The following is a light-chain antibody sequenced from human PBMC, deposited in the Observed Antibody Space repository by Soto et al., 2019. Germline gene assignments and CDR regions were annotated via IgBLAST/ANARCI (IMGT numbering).Light chain of an antibody. CDR2: DAS. CDR1: HSISSW. Sequence: DIQMTQSPSTLSSSIGDRVTITCRASHSISSWLAWYQQKQGKAPKLLIYDASSLESGVPSRFSGSGSGTEFTLTISSLQPDDFATYYCQQYNSYSLTFGGGTKVDIK. J-gene: IGKJ4*01. CDR3: QQYNSYSLT. V-gene: IGKV1-5*01.